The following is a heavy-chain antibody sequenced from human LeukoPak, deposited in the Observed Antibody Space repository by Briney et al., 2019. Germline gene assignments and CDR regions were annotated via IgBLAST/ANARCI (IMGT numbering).Heavy chain of an antibody. CDR1: GGSISSGSYY. J-gene: IGHJ4*02. CDR2: IYYSGST. Sequence: SQTLSLTCAVSGGSISSGSYYWSWIRQPPGKGLEWIGYIYYSGSTNYNPSLKSRVTISVDTSKNQSSLKLSSVTAADTAVYYCARDSPYSSGWGGGYYFDYWGQGTLVTVSS. V-gene: IGHV4-61*01. D-gene: IGHD6-19*01. CDR3: ARDSPYSSGWGGGYYFDY.